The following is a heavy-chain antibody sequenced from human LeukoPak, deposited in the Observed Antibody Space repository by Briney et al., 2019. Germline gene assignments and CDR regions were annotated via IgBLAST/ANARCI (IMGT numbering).Heavy chain of an antibody. CDR3: TTLKYQLPQAARLYGMDV. D-gene: IGHD2-2*01. J-gene: IGHJ6*04. V-gene: IGHV3-15*01. Sequence: PGGSLRLFCAASGFTFSNAWMSWVRQAAGKGLEWVGRIKSKTDGGTTDYAAPVKGRFTISRDDSKNTLYLQMNSLKTEDTAVYYCTTLKYQLPQAARLYGMDVWGKGTTVTVSS. CDR2: IKSKTDGGTT. CDR1: GFTFSNAW.